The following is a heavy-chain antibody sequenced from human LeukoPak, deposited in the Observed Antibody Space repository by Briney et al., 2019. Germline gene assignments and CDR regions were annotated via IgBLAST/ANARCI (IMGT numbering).Heavy chain of an antibody. V-gene: IGHV3-7*03. CDR1: GFTFSNAW. CDR3: ARAKID. D-gene: IGHD3-22*01. J-gene: IGHJ4*02. CDR2: INEAGSGS. Sequence: LSGGSLRLSCAASGFTFSNAWMTWVRQAPGKGLEWVGNINEAGSGSNYVDSVKGRFTISRDNAKNSLWLQMNSLRVEDTGVYFCARAKIDWGQGTLVTVSS.